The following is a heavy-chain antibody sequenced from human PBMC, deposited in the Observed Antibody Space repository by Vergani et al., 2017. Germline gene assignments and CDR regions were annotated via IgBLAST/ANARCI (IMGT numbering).Heavy chain of an antibody. J-gene: IGHJ4*02. CDR1: GFTFSSYW. CDR2: IKQDGSEK. D-gene: IGHD6-19*01. V-gene: IGHV3-7*01. Sequence: EVQLVESGGGLVQPGGSLRLSCAASGFTFSSYWMSWVRQAPGKGLEWVANIKQDGSEKYYVDSVKGRFTISRDNAKNSLYLQMNSLRAEGTAVYYCARSGYDSSGWYYFDYWGQGTLVTVSS. CDR3: ARSGYDSSGWYYFDY.